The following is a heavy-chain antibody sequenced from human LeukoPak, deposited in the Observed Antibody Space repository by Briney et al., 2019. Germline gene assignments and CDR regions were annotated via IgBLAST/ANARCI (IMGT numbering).Heavy chain of an antibody. V-gene: IGHV4-59*08. J-gene: IGHJ4*02. CDR1: GHSITNFY. D-gene: IGHD6-13*01. CDR3: ARRGNFDY. Sequence: SETLSLTCAVSGHSITNFYWSWIRQPPGEGLQWIGYSHYTGKTYYNPSLESRVTMSVDTSKSQFSLRLTSVTAADTAVYYCARRGNFDYWGQGTLVTVSS. CDR2: SHYTGKT.